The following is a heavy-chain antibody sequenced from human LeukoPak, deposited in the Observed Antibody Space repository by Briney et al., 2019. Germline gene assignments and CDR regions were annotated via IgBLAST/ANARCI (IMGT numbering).Heavy chain of an antibody. CDR3: ARGRAPDIVVVPAATNWFDP. CDR2: INHSGST. CDR1: GGSISSGGYY. J-gene: IGHJ5*02. V-gene: IGHV4-39*07. Sequence: SETLSLTCTVSGGSISSGGYYWSWIRQPPGKGLEWIGEINHSGSTNYNPSLKSRVTISVDTSKDQFSLKLSSVTAADTAVYYCARGRAPDIVVVPAATNWFDPWGQGTLVTVSS. D-gene: IGHD2-2*01.